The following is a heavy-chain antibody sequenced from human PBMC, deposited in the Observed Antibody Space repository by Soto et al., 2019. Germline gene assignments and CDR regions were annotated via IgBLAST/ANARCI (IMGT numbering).Heavy chain of an antibody. V-gene: IGHV4-59*01. Sequence: SENLSLTCTVSGGYISSYYWSWIRQPPGKGLEWIGYIYYSGSTNYNPSLKSRVTISVDTSKNQFSLKLSSVTAADTAVYYCARDYGYCSGGSCYTGEQYYYYGMDVWGQGTTVTV. CDR2: IYYSGST. CDR1: GGYISSYY. CDR3: ARDYGYCSGGSCYTGEQYYYYGMDV. D-gene: IGHD2-15*01. J-gene: IGHJ6*02.